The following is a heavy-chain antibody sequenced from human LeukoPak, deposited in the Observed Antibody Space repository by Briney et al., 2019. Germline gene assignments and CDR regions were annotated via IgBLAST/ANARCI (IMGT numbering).Heavy chain of an antibody. CDR3: ARDDGDGPDYYDSSGYYTLIDY. CDR2: TYSGGST. Sequence: PGGSLRLSCAASGFSVSSNYMSWVRQAPGKGLEWVSVTYSGGSTYYADSVKGRFSISRDNSKNTLDLEMNSLRAEDTAVYYCARDDGDGPDYYDSSGYYTLIDYWGQGTLVTVSS. V-gene: IGHV3-53*01. CDR1: GFSVSSNY. D-gene: IGHD3-22*01. J-gene: IGHJ4*02.